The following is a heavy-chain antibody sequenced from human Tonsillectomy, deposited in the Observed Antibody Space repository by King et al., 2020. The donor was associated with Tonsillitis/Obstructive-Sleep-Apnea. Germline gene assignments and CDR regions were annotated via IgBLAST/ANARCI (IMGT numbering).Heavy chain of an antibody. CDR2: IDGSGNFI. V-gene: IGHV3-21*01. Sequence: VQLVESGGGLVKPGGSLRLSCEASGFGFGYYTLDWVRQVPGKGLEWVSSIDGSGNFIYYADSVKGRFTISRDNAKSSLYLQMNSLRAEDTAVYYWARVLSNAHCDYWGQGTLVTVSS. CDR3: ARVLSNAHCDY. CDR1: GFGFGYYT. J-gene: IGHJ4*02.